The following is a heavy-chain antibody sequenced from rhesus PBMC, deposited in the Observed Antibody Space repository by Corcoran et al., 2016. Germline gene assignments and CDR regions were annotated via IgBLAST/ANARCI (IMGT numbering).Heavy chain of an antibody. CDR1: GYTFTDYY. V-gene: IGHV1-111*02. CDR3: ATEWADTAGTVLYY. D-gene: IGHD5-24*01. CDR2: VDPEDAEA. Sequence: EVQLVQSGAEVKKPGASVKISCKASGYTFTDYYLHWVRQAPGNGLEWMGRVDPEDAEAIHAQKFQDRVSITADTSTDTAYMELRSLRSEDTAVYYCATEWADTAGTVLYYWGQGVLVTVSS. J-gene: IGHJ4*01.